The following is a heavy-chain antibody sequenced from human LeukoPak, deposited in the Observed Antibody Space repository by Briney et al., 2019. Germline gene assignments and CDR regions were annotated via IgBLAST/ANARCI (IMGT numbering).Heavy chain of an antibody. Sequence: GGSLRLSCAASGFTFSSYAMSWVRQAPGKGMEWVSAISGSGGSTYYADSVKGRFTISRDNSKNTLDLQMNSLRAEDTAVYYCAKEWTAERSSTSCSPAGLLTDTMYYFDYWGQGTLVTVSS. V-gene: IGHV3-23*01. CDR2: ISGSGGST. J-gene: IGHJ4*02. CDR1: GFTFSSYA. D-gene: IGHD2-2*01. CDR3: AKEWTAERSSTSCSPAGLLTDTMYYFDY.